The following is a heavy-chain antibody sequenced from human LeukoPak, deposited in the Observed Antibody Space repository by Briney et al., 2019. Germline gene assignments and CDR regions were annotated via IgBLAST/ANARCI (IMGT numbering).Heavy chain of an antibody. D-gene: IGHD3-9*01. CDR3: AREDLTTA. Sequence: GSLRLSCAASGFSFSSYAMSWVRQPPGKGLEWIGEIYHSGSTNYNPSLKSRVTISVDKSKNQFSLKLSSVTAADTAVYYCAREDLTTAWGQGTLVTVSS. CDR2: IYHSGST. J-gene: IGHJ5*02. CDR1: GFSFSSYAM. V-gene: IGHV4-4*02.